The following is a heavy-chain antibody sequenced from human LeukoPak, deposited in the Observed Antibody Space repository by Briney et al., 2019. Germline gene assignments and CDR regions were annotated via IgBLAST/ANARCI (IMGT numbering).Heavy chain of an antibody. D-gene: IGHD2-2*01. Sequence: SETLSLTCAVYGGSFSGYYWSWIRQPPGKGLEWIGEINHSGSTNYNPSLKSRVTISVDTSKNQFSLKLSSVTAADTAVYYRARVHYRGYCSSTSCYAYYYYGMDLWGQGTTVTVSS. CDR1: GGSFSGYY. CDR3: ARVHYRGYCSSTSCYAYYYYGMDL. V-gene: IGHV4-34*01. CDR2: INHSGST. J-gene: IGHJ6*02.